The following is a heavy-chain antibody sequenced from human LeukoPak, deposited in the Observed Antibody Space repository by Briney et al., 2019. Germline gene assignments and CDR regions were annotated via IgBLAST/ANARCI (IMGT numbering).Heavy chain of an antibody. Sequence: ASVKVSCEASGYSVTSYYMHWVREAPGHGLEGMGWINPNTGVTEYAQNVQGRVTMTSDTSISTTNMELSRLKSDDTAVYYCAREETSIVTRPWYWGQGTLVTVSS. V-gene: IGHV1-2*02. CDR1: GYSVTSYY. D-gene: IGHD6-6*01. CDR2: INPNTGVT. CDR3: AREETSIVTRPWY. J-gene: IGHJ4*02.